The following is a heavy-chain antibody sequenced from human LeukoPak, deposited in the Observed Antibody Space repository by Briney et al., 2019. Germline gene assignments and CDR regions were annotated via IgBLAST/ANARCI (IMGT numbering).Heavy chain of an antibody. CDR1: GFTFSSFG. D-gene: IGHD2-15*01. J-gene: IGHJ4*02. Sequence: GGSLRLSCAASGFTFSSFGMHWVRQAPGKGLEWVAVLSNDRSNDFYADSVKGRFTISRDNSKNSLYLQMNSLRAEDTAVYYCARDRYCSGGSCRDYWGQGTLVTVSS. CDR2: LSNDRSND. CDR3: ARDRYCSGGSCRDY. V-gene: IGHV3-30*03.